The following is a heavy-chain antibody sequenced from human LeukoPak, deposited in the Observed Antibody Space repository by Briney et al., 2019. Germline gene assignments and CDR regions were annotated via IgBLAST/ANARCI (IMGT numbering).Heavy chain of an antibody. Sequence: GGSLRLSCTASGFTFNNHAMSWVRQAPGKGLEWVSAINGGGDATEYTDSVKGRFTISRDNSKNTLYLQMNSLRPEDTAVYYCARCTASCYANAFDVWGQGTLLTVSS. CDR1: GFTFNNHA. CDR3: ARCTASCYANAFDV. V-gene: IGHV3-23*01. D-gene: IGHD2-2*01. CDR2: INGGGDAT. J-gene: IGHJ3*01.